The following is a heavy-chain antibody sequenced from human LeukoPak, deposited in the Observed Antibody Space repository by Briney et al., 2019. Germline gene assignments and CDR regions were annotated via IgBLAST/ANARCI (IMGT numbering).Heavy chain of an antibody. J-gene: IGHJ4*02. CDR1: GFTFSSYG. Sequence: GGSLRLSCAASGFTFSSYGMHWVRQAPGKGLEWVAVISYDGSNKYHADSVKGRFTISRDNSKNTLYLQMNSLRAEDTAVYYCAKDLERHIVVVTASAVDYWGQGTLVTVSS. D-gene: IGHD2-21*02. CDR3: AKDLERHIVVVTASAVDY. V-gene: IGHV3-30*18. CDR2: ISYDGSNK.